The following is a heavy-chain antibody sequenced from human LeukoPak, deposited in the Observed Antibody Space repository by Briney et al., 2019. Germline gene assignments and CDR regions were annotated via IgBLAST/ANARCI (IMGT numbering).Heavy chain of an antibody. CDR2: IYYSGST. V-gene: IGHV4-59*01. CDR1: GGSISSYY. CDR3: ARGAAGYSYG. J-gene: IGHJ4*02. Sequence: SETLSLTCTVSGGSISSYYWSWIRQPPGKGLEWIGYIYYSGSTNYNPSLKSRVTISIDTSKNQFSLRLSSVTAADTAVYYCARGAAGYSYGWGQGTLVTVSS. D-gene: IGHD5-18*01.